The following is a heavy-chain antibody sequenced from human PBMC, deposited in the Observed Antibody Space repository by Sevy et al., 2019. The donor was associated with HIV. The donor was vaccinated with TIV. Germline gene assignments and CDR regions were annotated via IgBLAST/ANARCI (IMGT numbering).Heavy chain of an antibody. D-gene: IGHD6-13*01. J-gene: IGHJ1*01. CDR1: GGSISSGGYY. CDR3: ARGEIAAAGIPFQH. V-gene: IGHV4-31*03. CDR2: IYYSGST. Sequence: SETLSLTCTVSGGSISSGGYYWSWIRQHPGKGLEWIGYIYYSGSTYYNPSLKRRVTISVDTSKNQFSLQLSSVTAADTAVYYCARGEIAAAGIPFQHWGQGTLVTVSS.